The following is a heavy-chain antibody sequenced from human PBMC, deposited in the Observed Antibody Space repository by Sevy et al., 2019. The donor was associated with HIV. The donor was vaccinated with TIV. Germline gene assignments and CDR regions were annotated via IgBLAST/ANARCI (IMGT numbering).Heavy chain of an antibody. CDR2: IYWNDDK. CDR1: GFSLSTSGVG. V-gene: IGHV2-5*01. D-gene: IGHD3-16*02. J-gene: IGHJ5*02. CDR3: ALLNYDYVWGSYPPPLFDP. Sequence: SGPTLVKPTQTLTLTCTFSGFSLSTSGVGVGWIRQPPGKALEWLALIYWNDDKRYSPSLKSRLTITKETSKNQVVLTMTNMDPVDTATYYCALLNYDYVWGSYPPPLFDPWGQGTLVTVSS.